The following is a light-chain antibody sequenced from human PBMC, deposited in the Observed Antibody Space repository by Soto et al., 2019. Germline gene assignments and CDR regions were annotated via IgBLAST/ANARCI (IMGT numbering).Light chain of an antibody. CDR3: QSYASSLSGWV. J-gene: IGLJ3*02. V-gene: IGLV1-40*01. Sequence: QSVPTQPPSVSAAPGQRVTLSCTGSSSNIGAGYDVHWYQQLPGTAPKLLISGNSNRPSGVPDRFSGSKSGTSASLAITGLQAEDEADYYCQSYASSLSGWVFGGGTKLTVL. CDR2: GNS. CDR1: SSNIGAGYD.